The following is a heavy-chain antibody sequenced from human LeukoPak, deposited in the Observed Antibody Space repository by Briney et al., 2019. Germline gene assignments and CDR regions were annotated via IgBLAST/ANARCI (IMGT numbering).Heavy chain of an antibody. CDR1: GGSISSSSYY. J-gene: IGHJ6*03. Sequence: SETLSLTCTVSGGSISSSSYYWAWIRQPPGKGLEWIGSIYYSGSTYYNPSLKSRVTISVDTSKNQFSLKLSSVTAADTAVYYCARDLVLRYFDWLSLLYYYYYYMDVWGKGTTVTVSS. V-gene: IGHV4-39*07. CDR2: IYYSGST. D-gene: IGHD3-9*01. CDR3: ARDLVLRYFDWLSLLYYYYYYMDV.